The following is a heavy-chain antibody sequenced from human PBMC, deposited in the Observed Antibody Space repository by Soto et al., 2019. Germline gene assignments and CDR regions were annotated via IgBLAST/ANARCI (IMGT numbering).Heavy chain of an antibody. CDR1: GFTFSDST. D-gene: IGHD3-9*01. CDR2: IRSKTNTYAT. Sequence: EVQLMESGGGLVQPGGSLKLSCAASGFTFSDSTIHWVRQASGKGLEWVGRIRSKTNTYATAYGASVKGRFIISRDDSEDTAYLQMNSLKSEDTAVYYCTRQYLLWGPSDYWGQGTPVTVSS. CDR3: TRQYLLWGPSDY. V-gene: IGHV3-73*01. J-gene: IGHJ4*02.